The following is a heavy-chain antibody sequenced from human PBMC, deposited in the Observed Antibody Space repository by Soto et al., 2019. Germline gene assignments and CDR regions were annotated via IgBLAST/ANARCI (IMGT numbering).Heavy chain of an antibody. CDR2: IYYSGST. CDR3: VSLAGPSNYYYYGMDV. Sequence: SETMSLTCTVSGGSISSGGYYWSWIRQHPGKGLEWIGYIYYSGSTYYNPSLKSRVTISVDTSKNQFSLKLSSVTAADTAVYYCVSLAGPSNYYYYGMDVWGQGTTVTVSS. V-gene: IGHV4-31*03. CDR1: GGSISSGGYY. J-gene: IGHJ6*02.